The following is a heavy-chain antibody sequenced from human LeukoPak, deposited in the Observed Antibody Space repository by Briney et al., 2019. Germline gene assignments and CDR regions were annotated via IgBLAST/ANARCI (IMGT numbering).Heavy chain of an antibody. D-gene: IGHD3-22*01. CDR3: ARMYYYDSSDY. Sequence: GGSLRLSCAASGFTFSSYWMSWVRQAPGKGLEWVANIKQDGSEKYYVDSVKGRLTISRDNAKNSLYLQMNSLRAEDTAVYYCARMYYYDSSDYWGQGTLVTVSS. V-gene: IGHV3-7*01. J-gene: IGHJ4*02. CDR1: GFTFSSYW. CDR2: IKQDGSEK.